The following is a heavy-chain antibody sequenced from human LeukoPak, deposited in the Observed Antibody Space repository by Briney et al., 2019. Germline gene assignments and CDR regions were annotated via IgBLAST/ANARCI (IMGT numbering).Heavy chain of an antibody. CDR1: GYTFTSYG. Sequence: ASVKVSCKASGYTFTSYGISWVRQAPGQGLEWMGWISAYNGNTNYAQKLQGRVTMTTDTSTSTAYMELRSLRSDDTAVYYCARYGSGSYYMSGSRLHYYYYMDVWGKGTTVTISS. V-gene: IGHV1-18*01. CDR3: ARYGSGSYYMSGSRLHYYYYMDV. CDR2: ISAYNGNT. D-gene: IGHD3-10*01. J-gene: IGHJ6*03.